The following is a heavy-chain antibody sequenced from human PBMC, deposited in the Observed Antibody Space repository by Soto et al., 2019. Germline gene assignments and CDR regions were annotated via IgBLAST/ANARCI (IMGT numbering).Heavy chain of an antibody. CDR1: GFTFSSYA. V-gene: IGHV3-30-3*01. J-gene: IGHJ6*02. Sequence: GGSLRLSCAASGFTFSSYAMHWVRQAPGKGLEWVAVISYDGSNKYYADSVKGRFTISRDNSKNTLYLQMNSLRAEDTAVYYCAREADYGSGSYHEHYYYYYGMDVWGQGTTVTVYS. CDR3: AREADYGSGSYHEHYYYYYGMDV. D-gene: IGHD3-10*01. CDR2: ISYDGSNK.